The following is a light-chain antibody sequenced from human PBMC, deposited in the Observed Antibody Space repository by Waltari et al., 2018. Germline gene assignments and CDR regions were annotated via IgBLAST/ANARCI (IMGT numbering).Light chain of an antibody. CDR3: GTWDNSLNIVI. CDR1: SSNIGNSS. J-gene: IGLJ2*01. V-gene: IGLV1-51*01. Sequence: QSVLTQPPSVSAAPRQKVSISCSGSSSNIGNSSVSWFQQFPRAAPKLLIYDTNQRPSGIPDRCSAAKSGTSATLGISGLQTGDEAIYHCGTWDNSLNIVIFGGGTKLTVL. CDR2: DTN.